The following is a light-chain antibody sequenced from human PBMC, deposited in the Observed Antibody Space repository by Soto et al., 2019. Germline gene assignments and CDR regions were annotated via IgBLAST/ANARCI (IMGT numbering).Light chain of an antibody. J-gene: IGLJ2*01. V-gene: IGLV2-14*01. CDR3: SSFSSSPREV. Sequence: QSALTQPASVSGSPGQSITISCTGTSSDVGGYSYVSWYQQHPGKTPKLMIYEVSNRPSGVSHRFSGSKSGNTASLTISGLQTEDEADYYCSSFSSSPREVFGGGTKLTVL. CDR2: EVS. CDR1: SSDVGGYSY.